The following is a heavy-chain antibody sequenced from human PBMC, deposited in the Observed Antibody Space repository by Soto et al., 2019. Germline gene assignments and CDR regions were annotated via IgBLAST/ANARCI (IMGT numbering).Heavy chain of an antibody. V-gene: IGHV5-51*01. Sequence: AAAMKISREDSGNNFKTVWNAWVPPTPGKGLEWVGIIYPADSDTKYSASFQGQVTISADKSISTAYLQWSSLKASDTAMYYCGYHVLRDGYDYWGQGTLVTVS. CDR2: IYPADSDT. D-gene: IGHD5-18*01. J-gene: IGHJ4*02. CDR1: GNNFKTVW. CDR3: GYHVLRDGYDY.